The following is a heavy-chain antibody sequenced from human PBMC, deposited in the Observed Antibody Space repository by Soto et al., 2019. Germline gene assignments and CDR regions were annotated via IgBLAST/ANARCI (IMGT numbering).Heavy chain of an antibody. J-gene: IGHJ5*02. V-gene: IGHV1-69*01. CDR2: IIPIFGTA. D-gene: IGHD1-20*01. CDR1: GGTLSSYA. CDR3: ARSAIGITGTPAGWFDP. Sequence: QVQLVQSGAEVKKPGSSVKVSCKASGGTLSSYAISWVRQAPGQGLEWMGGIIPIFGTANYAQKFQGRVTITADESTSTAYMELSSLRSEDTAVYYCARSAIGITGTPAGWFDPWGQGTLVTVSS.